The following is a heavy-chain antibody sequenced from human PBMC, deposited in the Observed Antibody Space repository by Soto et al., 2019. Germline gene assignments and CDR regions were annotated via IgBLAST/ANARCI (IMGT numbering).Heavy chain of an antibody. Sequence: QLQLQESGPGLVKPSETLSLTCTVSGGSIRSDDYYWGWIRQPPGKGLEWIGTVSYSGTTYYNPSLSSQATISLDTCKRQFSLRLSSTTATDTAVYYCARHNAVGATRDFWGQGTLVTVSS. J-gene: IGHJ4*02. V-gene: IGHV4-39*01. CDR3: ARHNAVGATRDF. CDR2: VSYSGTT. D-gene: IGHD1-26*01. CDR1: GGSIRSDDYY.